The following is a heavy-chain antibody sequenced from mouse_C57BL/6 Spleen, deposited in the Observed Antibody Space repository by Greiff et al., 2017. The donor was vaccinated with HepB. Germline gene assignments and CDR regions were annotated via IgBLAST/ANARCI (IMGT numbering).Heavy chain of an antibody. J-gene: IGHJ2*01. CDR1: GYTFTDYN. CDR3: ARGLPYFDY. D-gene: IGHD2-4*01. Sequence: EVKLVESGPELVKPGASVTIPCKASGYTFTDYNMDWVKQSHGKSLEWIGDINPNNGGTIYNQKFKGKATLTVDKSSSTAYMELRSLTSEDTAVYYCARGLPYFDYWGQGTTLTVSS. V-gene: IGHV1-18*01. CDR2: INPNNGGT.